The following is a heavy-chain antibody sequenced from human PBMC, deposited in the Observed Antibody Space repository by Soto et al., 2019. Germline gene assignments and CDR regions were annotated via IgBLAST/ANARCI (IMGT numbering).Heavy chain of an antibody. CDR2: INHSGST. J-gene: IGHJ6*02. CDR3: ARGGSDYDFWSGYYYYYYGMDV. D-gene: IGHD3-3*01. V-gene: IGHV4-34*01. CDR1: GGSFGGYY. Sequence: SETLSLTCAVYGGSFGGYYWSWIRQPPGKGREWIGEINHSGSTNYNPSLKSRVTISVDTSKNQFSLKLSSVTAADTAVYYCARGGSDYDFWSGYYYYYYGMDVWGQGTTVTVSS.